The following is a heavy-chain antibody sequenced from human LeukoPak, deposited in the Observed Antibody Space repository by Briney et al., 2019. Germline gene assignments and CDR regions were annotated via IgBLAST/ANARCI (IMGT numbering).Heavy chain of an antibody. V-gene: IGHV3-48*01. Sequence: GGSLRLSWAASGFTFSDYSMNWVRQAPGKGLECLSYISGDRKTTWYTDSAKGRFTISRDNAKNSLYLQMNSLRAEDTAVYYCARAKRLPHFDYWGQGTLVTVSS. CDR2: ISGDRKTT. CDR1: GFTFSDYS. CDR3: ARAKRLPHFDY. D-gene: IGHD2-15*01. J-gene: IGHJ4*02.